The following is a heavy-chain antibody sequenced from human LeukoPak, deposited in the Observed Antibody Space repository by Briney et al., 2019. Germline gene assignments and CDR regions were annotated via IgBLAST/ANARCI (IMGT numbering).Heavy chain of an antibody. CDR1: GYTFTTYA. J-gene: IGHJ4*02. V-gene: IGHV1-3*01. D-gene: IGHD1-26*01. Sequence: ASVKVSCKPSGYTFTTYAIHWVRQAPGQRLEWMGWIDAGNGKTRYSQKFQGRVTIIRDTSASTVYMELSSLGSEDTAVYYRERDMGSGSLHYWGQGTLVTVSS. CDR3: ERDMGSGSLHY. CDR2: IDAGNGKT.